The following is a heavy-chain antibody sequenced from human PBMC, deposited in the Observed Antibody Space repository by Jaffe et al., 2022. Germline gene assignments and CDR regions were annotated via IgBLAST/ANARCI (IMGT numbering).Heavy chain of an antibody. V-gene: IGHV4-38-2*02. CDR2: IYHSGST. CDR3: ARELGYYYGSGSYYNIGDSYWFDP. D-gene: IGHD3-10*01. CDR1: GYSISSGYY. J-gene: IGHJ5*02. Sequence: QVQLQESGPGLVKPSETLSLTCAVSGYSISSGYYWGWIRQPPGKGLEWIGSIYHSGSTYYNPSLKSRVTISVDTSKNQFSLKLSSVTAADTAVYYCARELGYYYGSGSYYNIGDSYWFDPWGQGTLVTVSS.